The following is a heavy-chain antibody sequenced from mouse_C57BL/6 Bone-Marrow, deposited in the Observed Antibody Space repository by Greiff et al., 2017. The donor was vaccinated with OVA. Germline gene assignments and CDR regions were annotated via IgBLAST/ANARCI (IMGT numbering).Heavy chain of an antibody. J-gene: IGHJ3*01. Sequence: EVMLVESGAELVRPGASVKLSCTASGFNIKDDYMHWVKQRPEQGLEWIGWIDPENGDTEYASKFQGKATITADTSSNTAYLQLSSLTSEDTAVYYCTSGDDYDPFAYWGQGTLVTVSA. V-gene: IGHV14-4*01. D-gene: IGHD2-4*01. CDR3: TSGDDYDPFAY. CDR2: IDPENGDT. CDR1: GFNIKDDY.